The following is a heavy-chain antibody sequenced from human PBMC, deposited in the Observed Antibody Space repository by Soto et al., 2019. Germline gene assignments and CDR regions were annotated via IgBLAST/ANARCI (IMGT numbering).Heavy chain of an antibody. V-gene: IGHV4-59*02. J-gene: IGHJ4*02. CDR1: GGSVASYH. Sequence: LSLTFVVYGGSVASYHWRWIRQFPGKFLEWIAYTAYTGNTNYNPSLKSRVTISIDTTKNQLSLKLTSMTAADTAVYYCAKGETSGSYHNPNYYFDYWGQATLLTGSS. CDR3: AKGETSGSYHNPNYYFDY. CDR2: TAYTGNT. D-gene: IGHD3-10*01.